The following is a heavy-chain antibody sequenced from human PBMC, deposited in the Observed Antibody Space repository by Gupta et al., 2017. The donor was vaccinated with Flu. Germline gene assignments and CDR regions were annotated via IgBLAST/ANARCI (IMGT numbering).Heavy chain of an antibody. CDR3: ARGGIFSSQVSRDWFDT. D-gene: IGHD2-8*01. CDR2: INTNTGKA. J-gene: IGHJ5*02. V-gene: IGHV7-4-1*02. Sequence: QVQLMQSGPESKQPGDSVMVSCKASGYRFNTYAINWVRQAPGQGLEWMGWINTNTGKATYARDFTGRFVFSLDSSVTTAYLQINSLRPEDTAVYYCARGGIFSSQVSRDWFDTWGQGSLVTVS. CDR1: GYRFNTYA.